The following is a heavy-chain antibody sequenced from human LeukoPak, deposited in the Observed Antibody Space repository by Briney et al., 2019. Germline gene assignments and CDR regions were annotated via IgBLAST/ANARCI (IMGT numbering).Heavy chain of an antibody. CDR1: GFSISSAYY. D-gene: IGHD2-2*01. J-gene: IGHJ4*02. V-gene: IGHV4-38-2*01. CDR3: ARIRMGHIVVVPASFDF. CDR2: IYYSGSS. Sequence: SETLSLTCAVSGFSISSAYYWGWIRQPPGKGLEWIGSIYYSGSSYYNSSLKSRVSISVDTSKNQFSLKLSSVTATDMAVYYCARIRMGHIVVVPASFDFWGQGTLVTVSS.